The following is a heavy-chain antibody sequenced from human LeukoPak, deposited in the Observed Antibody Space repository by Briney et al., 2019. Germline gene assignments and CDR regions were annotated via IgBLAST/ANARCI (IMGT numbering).Heavy chain of an antibody. J-gene: IGHJ3*02. Sequence: SETLSLTCTVSGGSISSSSYYWGWIRQPPGKGLEWIGSIYYSGSTYYNPSLKSRVTISVDTSKNQFSLKLSPVTAADTAVYYCARRDGYTHDAFDIWGQGTMVTVSS. V-gene: IGHV4-39*01. CDR2: IYYSGST. CDR1: GGSISSSSYY. D-gene: IGHD5-24*01. CDR3: ARRDGYTHDAFDI.